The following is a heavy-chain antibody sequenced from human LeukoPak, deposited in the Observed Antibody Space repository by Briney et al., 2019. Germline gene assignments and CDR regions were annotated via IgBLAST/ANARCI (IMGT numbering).Heavy chain of an antibody. CDR2: ISWNSGSI. V-gene: IGHV3-9*01. Sequence: GGSLRLSCAASGFTFDDYAMHWVRQAPGKGLEWVSGISWNSGSIGYADSVKGRFTISRDNAKNSLYLQMNSLRAEDTAVYYCARVMAVAGTWSDYWGQGTLVTVSS. J-gene: IGHJ4*02. CDR1: GFTFDDYA. CDR3: ARVMAVAGTWSDY. D-gene: IGHD6-19*01.